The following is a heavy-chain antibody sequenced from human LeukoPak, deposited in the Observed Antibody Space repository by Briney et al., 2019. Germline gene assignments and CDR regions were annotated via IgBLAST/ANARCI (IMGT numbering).Heavy chain of an antibody. V-gene: IGHV3-7*01. Sequence: GGSLRLSCVAPGFTFRSYWMNWVRQAPGKGLEWVAIIKPDGSEKFYTDSVRGRFTISRDNAQNSLYLQMNSLRAYDTAVYYCARSGSWSLDNWGQGTLVTVSS. CDR3: ARSGSWSLDN. D-gene: IGHD3-9*01. CDR1: GFTFRSYW. CDR2: IKPDGSEK. J-gene: IGHJ4*02.